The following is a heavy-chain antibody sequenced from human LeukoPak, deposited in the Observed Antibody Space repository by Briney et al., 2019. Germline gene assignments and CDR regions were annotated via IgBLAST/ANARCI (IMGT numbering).Heavy chain of an antibody. V-gene: IGHV3-7*01. CDR1: GFTFSSYW. D-gene: IGHD3-10*01. CDR3: ARHKITMVRGVMDY. CDR2: IKQDGSEK. J-gene: IGHJ4*02. Sequence: GGSLRLSCAASGFTFSSYWMSWVRPAPGKGLEWVANIKQDGSEKYYVDSVKGRFTISRDNAKNSLYLQMNSLRAEDTAVYYCARHKITMVRGVMDYWGQGTLVTVSS.